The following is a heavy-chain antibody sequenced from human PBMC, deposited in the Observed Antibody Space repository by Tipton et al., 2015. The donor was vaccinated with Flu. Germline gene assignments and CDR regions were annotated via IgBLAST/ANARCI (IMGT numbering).Heavy chain of an antibody. CDR2: IYHSGTT. D-gene: IGHD2-2*01. CDR3: ARDPSLGMPDYFDH. CDR1: GYSIRSAYY. Sequence: TLSLTCSASGYSIRSAYYWGWVRRPPGKGLEWIGTIYHSGTTYYNPSLKSRVTISIDTSKNQFSLSMKSVTAADTAVYYCARDPSLGMPDYFDHWGQGILVTASS. J-gene: IGHJ4*02. V-gene: IGHV4-38-2*02.